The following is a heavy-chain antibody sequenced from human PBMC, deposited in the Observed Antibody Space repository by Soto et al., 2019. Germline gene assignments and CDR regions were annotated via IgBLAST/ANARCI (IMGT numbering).Heavy chain of an antibody. Sequence: GSLIPTCPASGSTFSSDWKHWVRQAPGKGLVWVSLINSYGSSTSYADSVKGRFTISRDNAKNTLYLQVNSLRAEDTAVYYGASPVGYWGQGTLVNVYS. CDR2: INSYGSST. J-gene: IGHJ4*02. CDR1: GSTFSSDW. D-gene: IGHD1-26*01. V-gene: IGHV3-74*01. CDR3: ASPVGY.